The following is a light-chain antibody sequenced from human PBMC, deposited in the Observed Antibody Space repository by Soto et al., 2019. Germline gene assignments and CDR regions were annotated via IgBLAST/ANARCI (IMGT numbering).Light chain of an antibody. V-gene: IGKV2-24*01. J-gene: IGKJ2*01. CDR1: QSLVHSDGNTY. CDR2: KVS. CDR3: MQATQYRPYT. Sequence: DIVLTQTPLSSPVTLGQPASISCRSSQSLVHSDGNTYLSWFHQRPGQPPRLLIDKVSNRFSGGADRFSGSGAGTDFTLKISRVEAEDVGIYFCMQATQYRPYTFGQGTKLEIK.